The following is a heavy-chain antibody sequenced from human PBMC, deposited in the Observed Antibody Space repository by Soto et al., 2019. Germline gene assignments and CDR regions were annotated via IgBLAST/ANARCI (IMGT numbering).Heavy chain of an antibody. J-gene: IGHJ4*02. V-gene: IGHV4-34*01. Sequence: QVQLQQSGAGLLKPSETLSLTCAVYGESFSGYIWTWIRQTPGKGLQWIGQINHSGSAYYTPSLKSRVTKSVHTSNSQFSLELSSVTAADTAVYYCARGLITGSHYSGGWYYFDSWGQGTQVTVSS. CDR1: GESFSGYI. CDR2: INHSGSA. D-gene: IGHD6-19*01. CDR3: ARGLITGSHYSGGWYYFDS.